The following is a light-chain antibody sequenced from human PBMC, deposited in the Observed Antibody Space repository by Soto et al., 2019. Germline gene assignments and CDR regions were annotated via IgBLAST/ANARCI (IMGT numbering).Light chain of an antibody. CDR1: LSLSSN. CDR3: QQYYNWPRT. CDR2: GAS. Sequence: IVMTQSPATLSVSPGERATLSCRDSLSLSSNLAWYQQKPGQAPRLLIYGASTRATGIPARFSGSGSGTEFTLAISGLQSEDFAVYYCQQYYNWPRTFGPGTKVEIK. V-gene: IGKV3-15*01. J-gene: IGKJ1*01.